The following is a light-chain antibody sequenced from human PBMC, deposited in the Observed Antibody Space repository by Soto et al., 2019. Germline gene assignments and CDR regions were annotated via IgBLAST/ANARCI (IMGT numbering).Light chain of an antibody. CDR1: QSVSKY. CDR2: DAS. J-gene: IGKJ4*01. CDR3: QQRSNWPQIT. Sequence: EIVLTQSPDTLSLSPGERATLSCRASQSVSKYLAWNQQKPGQAPRLLIHDASNRATGIPARFSGSGSGTDFTLTISSLEPDDFAVYYCQQRSNWPQITFGGGTKVEIK. V-gene: IGKV3-11*01.